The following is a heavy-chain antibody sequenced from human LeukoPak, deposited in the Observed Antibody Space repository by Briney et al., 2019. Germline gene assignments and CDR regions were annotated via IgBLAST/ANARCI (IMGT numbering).Heavy chain of an antibody. J-gene: IGHJ4*02. CDR2: INPNSGGT. Sequence: GASVKVSCKASGYTFTSYYMHWVRQAPGQGLEWMVWINPNSGGTNYAQKFQGRVTMTRDTSISTAYMELSRLRSDDTAVYYCATRGYSYGSYFDYWGQGTLVTVSS. CDR3: ATRGYSYGSYFDY. CDR1: GYTFTSYY. V-gene: IGHV1-2*02. D-gene: IGHD5-18*01.